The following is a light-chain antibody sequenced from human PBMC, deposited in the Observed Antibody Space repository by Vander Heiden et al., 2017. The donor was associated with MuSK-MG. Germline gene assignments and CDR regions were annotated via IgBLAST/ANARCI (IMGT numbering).Light chain of an antibody. CDR2: AAS. V-gene: IGKV1-39*01. J-gene: IGKJ1*01. CDR1: QSISSY. Sequence: DIQITQSPSSLSASVGDRVTITCRASQSISSYLNWYQQKPGKAPKLLLYAASSLQSGVPSRFSGRGSGRDFTLTISRLQPEDFPPYFIRQCYTTPQTFGPGTKVEIK. CDR3: RQCYTTPQT.